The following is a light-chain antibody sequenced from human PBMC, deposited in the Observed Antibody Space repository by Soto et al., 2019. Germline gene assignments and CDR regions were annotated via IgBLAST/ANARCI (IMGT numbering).Light chain of an antibody. CDR3: QVWDSSSDHSKWV. J-gene: IGLJ3*02. V-gene: IGLV3-21*04. CDR2: YDS. CDR1: NIGTKS. Sequence: SSVLTQPSSVSVAPGKTARITCGRNNIGTKSVHWYQQKPGQAPVLVIYYDSDRPSGIPERFSGSNSGNTATLTISRVEAGDEADYYCQVWDSSSDHSKWVFGGGTKLTVL.